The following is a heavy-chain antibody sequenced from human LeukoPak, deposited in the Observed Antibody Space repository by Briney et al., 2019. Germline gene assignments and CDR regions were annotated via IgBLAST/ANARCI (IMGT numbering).Heavy chain of an antibody. CDR3: ASGAEGWNY. V-gene: IGHV3-13*01. CDR2: ICKSGHT. Sequence: PGGSLRLSCAASGFTFSSYDMHWVRQGPGKGVERGSGICKSGHTYYTGSVKGRFTISRDNPKNSLYLQMNALRAGDTAVYYCASGAEGWNYWGQGTLVTVSS. J-gene: IGHJ4*02. D-gene: IGHD2-15*01. CDR1: GFTFSSYD.